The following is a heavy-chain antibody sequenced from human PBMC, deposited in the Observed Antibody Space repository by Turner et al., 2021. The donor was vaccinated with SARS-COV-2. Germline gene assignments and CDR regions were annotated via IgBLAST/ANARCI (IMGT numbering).Heavy chain of an antibody. CDR2: ISWNSGSI. CDR3: AKDRATGYYYYGMDV. CDR1: GFTFDDYA. J-gene: IGHJ6*02. Sequence: EVQLVESGGGLVQPGRSLRLSCAASGFTFDDYAIHWVRQAPGKGLEWVSGISWNSGSIGYADSVKGRFTISRDNAKNSLYLQMNSLRAEDTALYYCAKDRATGYYYYGMDVWGQGTTVTVSS. V-gene: IGHV3-9*01. D-gene: IGHD5-12*01.